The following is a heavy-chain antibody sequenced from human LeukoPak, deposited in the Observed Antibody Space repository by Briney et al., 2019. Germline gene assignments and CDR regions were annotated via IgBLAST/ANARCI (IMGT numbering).Heavy chain of an antibody. CDR2: INSDATGT. V-gene: IGHV3-74*01. CDR1: GFTISNYW. Sequence: GGSLRLSCAASGFTISNYWMHWVRQAPGKGLVWVSRINSDATGTTYADSVKGRFTISRDSAKNTVYLHMNSLRAVDTAVYYCARAPGAFDYWGQGTLVTVSS. D-gene: IGHD7-27*01. CDR3: ARAPGAFDY. J-gene: IGHJ4*02.